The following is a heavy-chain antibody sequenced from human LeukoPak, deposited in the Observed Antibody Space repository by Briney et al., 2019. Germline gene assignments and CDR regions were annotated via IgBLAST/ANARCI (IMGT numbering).Heavy chain of an antibody. CDR3: AKVAEWLRLVGYFDY. V-gene: IGHV3-30*02. Sequence: PGGSLRLSCAASGFTFSSYGMHWVRQAPGKGLEWVAFIRYDGSNKYYADSVKGRFTISRDNSKNTLYLQMNSLRAEDMAVYYCAKVAEWLRLVGYFDYWGQGTLVTVSS. D-gene: IGHD5-12*01. J-gene: IGHJ4*02. CDR1: GFTFSSYG. CDR2: IRYDGSNK.